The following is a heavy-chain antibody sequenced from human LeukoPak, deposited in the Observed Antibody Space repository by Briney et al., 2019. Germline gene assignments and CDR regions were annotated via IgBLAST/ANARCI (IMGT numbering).Heavy chain of an antibody. CDR2: NYHSGST. CDR1: GGSVSSSNW. Sequence: PSGTLSLTCAVSGGSVSSSNWWSRVRQPPGKGLGWIGENYHSGSTNYNPSLKSRVTISVDKSKNQFSLKLSSVTAADTAVYYCARIRYSYGYMVLDYWGQGTLVTVSS. V-gene: IGHV4-4*02. CDR3: ARIRYSYGYMVLDY. D-gene: IGHD5-18*01. J-gene: IGHJ4*02.